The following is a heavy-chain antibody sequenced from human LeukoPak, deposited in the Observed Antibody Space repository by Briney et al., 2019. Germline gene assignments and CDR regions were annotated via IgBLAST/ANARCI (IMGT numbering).Heavy chain of an antibody. J-gene: IGHJ4*02. Sequence: SETLSLTCAVYGGSFSGYYWSWIRQPPGKGLEWIGEINHSGSTNYNPSLKSRVTISVDTSKNQFSLKLSSVTAADTAVYYCAREVVAAAGTVDYWGQGALVIVSS. CDR2: INHSGST. CDR3: AREVVAAAGTVDY. V-gene: IGHV4-34*01. D-gene: IGHD6-13*01. CDR1: GGSFSGYY.